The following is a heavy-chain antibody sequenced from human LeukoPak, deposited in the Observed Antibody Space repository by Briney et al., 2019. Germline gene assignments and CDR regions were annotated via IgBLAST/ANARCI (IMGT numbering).Heavy chain of an antibody. Sequence: SVKVSCKASGGTFSSYAISWVRQAPGQGLEWMGGIIPIFGTANYAQKFQGRVTITADESTSTAYMELSGLRSEDTAVYYCARGRYDYVWGSPQYYFDYWGQGTLVTVSS. V-gene: IGHV1-69*01. CDR2: IIPIFGTA. CDR1: GGTFSSYA. D-gene: IGHD3-16*01. CDR3: ARGRYDYVWGSPQYYFDY. J-gene: IGHJ4*02.